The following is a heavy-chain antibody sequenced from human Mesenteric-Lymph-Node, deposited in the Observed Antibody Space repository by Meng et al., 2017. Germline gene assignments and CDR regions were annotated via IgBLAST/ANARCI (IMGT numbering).Heavy chain of an antibody. D-gene: IGHD6-25*01. CDR2: VSPTSGSL. J-gene: IGHJ5*02. CDR1: GFTSSDYY. V-gene: IGHV3-11*04. Sequence: QFAGFGGGLVKAGGPLDLSWAAPGFTSSDYYLTWIRQPPGQGLEWLASVSPTSGSLYFADSVKGRFSISRDNAKNSVSLQMTRLRVEDTAVYYCARDHGSLNWFDPWGQGTLVTVSS. CDR3: ARDHGSLNWFDP.